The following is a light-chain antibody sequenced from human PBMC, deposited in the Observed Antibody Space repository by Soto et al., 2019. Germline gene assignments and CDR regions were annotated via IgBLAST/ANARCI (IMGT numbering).Light chain of an antibody. Sequence: QSVLTQPASVSGSPGQSITISCTGTSSDVGGFNYVSWYQQHPGKAPKLMISEVSNRPSGLSNRFSGSTSGNTASLTISGLQAEDEADYYCSSYTSSSTWVFGGGTKLTVL. CDR3: SSYTSSSTWV. J-gene: IGLJ3*02. CDR2: EVS. V-gene: IGLV2-14*01. CDR1: SSDVGGFNY.